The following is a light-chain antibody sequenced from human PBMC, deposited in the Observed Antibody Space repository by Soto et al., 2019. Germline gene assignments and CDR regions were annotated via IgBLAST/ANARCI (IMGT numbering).Light chain of an antibody. CDR3: QVWESFSDHPYV. CDR1: SSNIGAGYD. CDR2: GNS. V-gene: IGLV1-40*01. J-gene: IGLJ1*01. Sequence: QPVLTQPPSVSGAPGQRVTISCTGSSSNIGAGYDVHWYQQLPGTAPKLLIYGNSNRPSGVPDRFTGSNSGNTATLTISRVEAGDEDDYYCQVWESFSDHPYVFGGGTKVTVL.